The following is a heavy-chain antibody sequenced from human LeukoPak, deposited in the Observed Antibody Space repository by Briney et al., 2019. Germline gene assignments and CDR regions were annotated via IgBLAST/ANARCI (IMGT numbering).Heavy chain of an antibody. CDR2: ITGSDGTV. Sequence: GGSLRLFXAASGFTFSSYEMNWVRQAPGKGLEWLSYITGSDGTVYYADSVKGRFTISRDNAKNSLYLQMNSLTDEDTAIYYCARDPLAYYYDSSGSQPGGYWGQGTLVTVSS. D-gene: IGHD3-22*01. CDR1: GFTFSSYE. CDR3: ARDPLAYYYDSSGSQPGGY. V-gene: IGHV3-48*03. J-gene: IGHJ4*02.